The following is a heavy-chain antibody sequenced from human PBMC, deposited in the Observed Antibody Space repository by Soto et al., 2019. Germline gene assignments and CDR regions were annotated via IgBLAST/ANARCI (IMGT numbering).Heavy chain of an antibody. D-gene: IGHD3-10*01. V-gene: IGHV4-4*07. Sequence: LETLSLTCSVSGGSINSYWWSWIRQPAGKGLEWIGRGSSSGTTDYNPSLNSRATLSVETSKNQFYLKLSSVTAADTAVYYCARDIGSNAYGEGYWGQGSQVTVSS. J-gene: IGHJ4*02. CDR3: ARDIGSNAYGEGY. CDR2: GSSSGTT. CDR1: GGSINSYW.